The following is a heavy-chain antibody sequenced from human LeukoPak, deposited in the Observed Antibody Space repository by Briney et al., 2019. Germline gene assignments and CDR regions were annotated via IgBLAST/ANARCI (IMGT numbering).Heavy chain of an antibody. CDR1: GGPISSSRYY. CDR2: IYYSGST. D-gene: IGHD3-10*01. Sequence: SQTLSLPCTVSGGPISSSRYYWGWIRQPPGEGRGWIGSIYYSGSTYYDPYLKSRVTISVDTSKNQFSLKLSSVTAADTAVYYCAGSRWFGELLSWFDPWGQGTLVTVSS. V-gene: IGHV4-39*07. CDR3: AGSRWFGELLSWFDP. J-gene: IGHJ5*02.